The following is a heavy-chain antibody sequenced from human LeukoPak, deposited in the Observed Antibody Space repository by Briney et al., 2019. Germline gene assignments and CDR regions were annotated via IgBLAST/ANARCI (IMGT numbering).Heavy chain of an antibody. D-gene: IGHD2-15*01. J-gene: IGHJ6*03. CDR2: IYYSGST. Sequence: SETLSLTCAVYGGSFIGFHWNWLRQAPGKGLEWIGSIYYSGSTYYNPSLKSRVTISVDTSKNQFSLKLSSVTAADTAVYYCARRSGYCSGGSCYTTYYMDVWGKGTTVTISS. CDR1: GGSFIGFH. CDR3: ARRSGYCSGGSCYTTYYMDV. V-gene: IGHV4-34*01.